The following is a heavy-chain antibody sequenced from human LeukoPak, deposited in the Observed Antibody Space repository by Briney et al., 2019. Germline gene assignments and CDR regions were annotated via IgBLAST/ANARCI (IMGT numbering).Heavy chain of an antibody. CDR2: ISSSSSTI. J-gene: IGHJ4*02. Sequence: GGSLRLSCAASGFTFNSFSMSWVRQAPGKGLEWVSYISSSSSTIYYADSVKGRFSISRDNANNSVYLQMNNLRAEDTAVYYCAAVIDYWGQGTLVTVSS. CDR3: AAVIDY. CDR1: GFTFNSFS. V-gene: IGHV3-48*04.